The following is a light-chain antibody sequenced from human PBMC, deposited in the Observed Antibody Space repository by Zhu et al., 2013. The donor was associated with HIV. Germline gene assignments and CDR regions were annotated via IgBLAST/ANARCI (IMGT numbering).Light chain of an antibody. CDR1: QSVSSSN. CDR2: GAS. Sequence: EIVMTQSPATLSVSPGERATLSCRASQSVSSSNLAWYQHKPGQAPRLLIYGASTRATGVPDRFSGSGSGTEFTLTISSLQSEDFAVYYCQQYNNWPLTFAEGPRWRSN. J-gene: IGKJ4*01. CDR3: QQYNNWPLT. V-gene: IGKV3-15*01.